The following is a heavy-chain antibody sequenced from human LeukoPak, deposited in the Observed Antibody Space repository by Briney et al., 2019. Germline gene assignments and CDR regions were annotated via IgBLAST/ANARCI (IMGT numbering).Heavy chain of an antibody. V-gene: IGHV4-30-4*01. Sequence: SETLSLTCTVSGGSISTGGYYWSWIRQSPGKGLEWIGYISYSGGTYYNPSLKSRLSMSIDTSKSQFSLKMSSVTAADTAVYYCASTSKYIGSGRDDSFDIWGQGTMVTVSS. D-gene: IGHD3-10*01. J-gene: IGHJ3*02. CDR3: ASTSKYIGSGRDDSFDI. CDR2: ISYSGGT. CDR1: GGSISTGGYY.